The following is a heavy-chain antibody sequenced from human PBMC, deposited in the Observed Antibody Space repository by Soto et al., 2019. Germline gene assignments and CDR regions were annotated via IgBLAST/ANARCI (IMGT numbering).Heavy chain of an antibody. D-gene: IGHD4-17*01. V-gene: IGHV1-69*01. J-gene: IGHJ2*01. CDR1: GGTFSSYA. CDR3: ARDLGRHGAYVLPWYFDL. CDR2: IIPIFGTA. Sequence: QVQLVQSGAEVKKPGSSVKVSCKASGGTFSSYAISWVRQAPGQGLEWMGGIIPIFGTANYAQKFQGRVTITADESTRTAYMELSSLRSEDTAVYYCARDLGRHGAYVLPWYFDLWGRGTLVTVSS.